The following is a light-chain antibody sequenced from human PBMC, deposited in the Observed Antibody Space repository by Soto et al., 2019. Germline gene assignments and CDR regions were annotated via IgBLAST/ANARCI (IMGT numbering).Light chain of an antibody. J-gene: IGKJ2*01. CDR1: QSVSSSY. CDR3: QQYGSFPRYT. Sequence: EIVLTQSPGTLSLSPGERATLSCRASQSVSSSYLAWYQQKPGQAPRLLIYGASSRATGIPDRFSGSGSGTDFTLTISRLEPEDFVVYYCQQYGSFPRYTFGQGTKLEIK. CDR2: GAS. V-gene: IGKV3-20*01.